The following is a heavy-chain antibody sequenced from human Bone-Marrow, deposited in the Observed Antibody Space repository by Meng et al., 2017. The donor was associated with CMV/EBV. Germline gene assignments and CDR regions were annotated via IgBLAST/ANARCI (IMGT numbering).Heavy chain of an antibody. V-gene: IGHV3-30-3*01. D-gene: IGHD3-3*01. CDR3: AKATSRAIFGVVIGGPDYFYYYAMDV. CDR1: GFTFSSYA. J-gene: IGHJ6*02. Sequence: GGSLRLSCAASGFTFSSYAMHWVRQAPGKGLEWVAVISYDGSNKYYADSVKGRFTISRDNSKNTLYLQMNSLRAEDTAIYYCAKATSRAIFGVVIGGPDYFYYYAMDVWGQGTTVTVSS. CDR2: ISYDGSNK.